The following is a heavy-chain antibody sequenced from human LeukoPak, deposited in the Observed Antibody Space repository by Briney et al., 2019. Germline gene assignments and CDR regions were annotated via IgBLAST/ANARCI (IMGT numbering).Heavy chain of an antibody. Sequence: ASVKVSCKVSGYTLTELSMHWVRQAPGQGLEWMGWISAYNGNANYAQNLQGRVTMTTDTSTSTAYMELRSLRSDDTAVYYCARGGYNIVVALYYFDYWGQGTLVTVSS. CDR3: ARGGYNIVVALYYFDY. CDR1: GYTLTELS. J-gene: IGHJ4*02. CDR2: ISAYNGNA. D-gene: IGHD2-2*01. V-gene: IGHV1-18*01.